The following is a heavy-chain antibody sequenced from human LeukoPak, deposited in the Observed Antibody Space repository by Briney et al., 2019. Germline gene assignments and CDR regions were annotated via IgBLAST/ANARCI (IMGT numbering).Heavy chain of an antibody. CDR2: INHSGST. Sequence: PSETLSLTCAVYGGSFSGYYWSWIRQPPGKGLEWIGEINHSGSTNYNPSLKSRVTISVDTSKNQFSLKLSSVTAADTAVYYCARVVQIHDDAFDIWGQGTMVTVSS. CDR1: GGSFSGYY. CDR3: ARVVQIHDDAFDI. J-gene: IGHJ3*02. V-gene: IGHV4-34*01.